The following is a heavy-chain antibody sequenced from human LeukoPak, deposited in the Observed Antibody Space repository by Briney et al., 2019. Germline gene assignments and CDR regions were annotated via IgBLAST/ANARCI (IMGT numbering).Heavy chain of an antibody. CDR1: GGSISSSSYY. J-gene: IGHJ4*02. CDR2: IYYSGST. CDR3: ARRQYYDILT. V-gene: IGHV4-39*01. Sequence: TSETLSLTCTVSGGSISSSSYYLGWIRQPPGKGLEWIGSIYYSGSTYYNPSLKSRVTISVDTSKNQFSLKLSSVTAADTAVYYCARRQYYDILTWGQGTLVTVSS. D-gene: IGHD3-9*01.